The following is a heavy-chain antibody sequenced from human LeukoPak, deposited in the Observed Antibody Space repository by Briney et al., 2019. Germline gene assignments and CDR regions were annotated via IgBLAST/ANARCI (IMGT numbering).Heavy chain of an antibody. Sequence: ASVKVSCKASGYTFTGYYMHWVRQAPGQGLEWMGWINPNSGGTNYAQKFQGRVTMTRDTSISTAYMELSRLRSDDTAVYYCARDPGLYCSSTSCYRDYYYGMDVWGQGTTVTVSS. CDR3: ARDPGLYCSSTSCYRDYYYGMDV. D-gene: IGHD2-2*02. J-gene: IGHJ6*02. CDR1: GYTFTGYY. CDR2: INPNSGGT. V-gene: IGHV1-2*02.